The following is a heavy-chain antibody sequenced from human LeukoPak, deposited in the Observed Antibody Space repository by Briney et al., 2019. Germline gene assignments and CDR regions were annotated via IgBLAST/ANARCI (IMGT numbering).Heavy chain of an antibody. Sequence: GGSLRLSCAASGFTFSSYSMNWVRQAPGKGPEWISYISISSRNIYYADSVKGRFTISRDNAKNSLYLQMNSLRDEDTAVYYCARETSYYYDNTGYTFFDFWGQGTLVTVSS. CDR3: ARETSYYYDNTGYTFFDF. J-gene: IGHJ4*02. V-gene: IGHV3-48*02. CDR2: ISISSRNI. D-gene: IGHD3-22*01. CDR1: GFTFSSYS.